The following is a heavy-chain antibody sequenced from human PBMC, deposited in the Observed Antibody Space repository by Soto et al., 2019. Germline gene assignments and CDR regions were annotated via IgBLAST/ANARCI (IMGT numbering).Heavy chain of an antibody. CDR1: GDTFSSYI. CDR3: ARRRYCGYDCYHKHYYGMDV. CDR2: VIPVLTTT. Sequence: QVQLVQSGAEVKKPGSSVRVSCRSSGDTFSSYIVNWLRLAPGRGLEWMGRVIPVLTTTDYAQNFRGRVTISADRSTKPVFLDLSSLRSYDTAVYYCARRRYCGYDCYHKHYYGMDVWGQGSLVTVAS. J-gene: IGHJ6*02. V-gene: IGHV1-69*08. D-gene: IGHD2-21*02.